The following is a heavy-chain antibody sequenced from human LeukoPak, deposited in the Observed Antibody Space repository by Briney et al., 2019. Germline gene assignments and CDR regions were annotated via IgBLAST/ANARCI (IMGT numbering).Heavy chain of an antibody. V-gene: IGHV1-69*01. J-gene: IGHJ2*01. CDR1: GIFGSYV. D-gene: IGHD5-18*01. CDR3: AKEGNTALVTGYFDL. Sequence: GSSVKVSCKASGIFGSYVISWVRQAPGQGLEWMGGIIPVSGSTHYAQKFQGRLTITADESTSTVYMEMSSLRSEDTATYYCAKEGNTALVTGYFDLWGRGTLVTVSA. CDR2: IIPVSGST.